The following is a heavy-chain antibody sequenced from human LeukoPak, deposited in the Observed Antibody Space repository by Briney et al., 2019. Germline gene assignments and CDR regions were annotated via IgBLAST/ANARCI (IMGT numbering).Heavy chain of an antibody. D-gene: IGHD3-22*01. V-gene: IGHV3-23*01. CDR2: ISADHAT. J-gene: IGHJ6*02. CDR1: GFTFSHYP. Sequence: QPGGSLRLSCAASGFTFSHYPMGWVRQAPGKGLEWVASISADHATYDSNSLRGRFTISRDNSKNVLYLQMNSLRAEDTAVYYCARGMYYYDSREFWVGMDVWGQGTTVTVSS. CDR3: ARGMYYYDSREFWVGMDV.